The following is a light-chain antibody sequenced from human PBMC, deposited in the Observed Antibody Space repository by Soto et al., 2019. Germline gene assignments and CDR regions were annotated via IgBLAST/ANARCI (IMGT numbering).Light chain of an antibody. Sequence: GDRVTITCRASQSISSWLAWYQQKPGKAPKFLIYDASNLESGVPSRFSGSGSGTEFTLTISSLQPDDFATYYCQQYSRYWTFGQGTKVEIK. CDR1: QSISSW. V-gene: IGKV1-5*01. CDR2: DAS. J-gene: IGKJ1*01. CDR3: QQYSRYWT.